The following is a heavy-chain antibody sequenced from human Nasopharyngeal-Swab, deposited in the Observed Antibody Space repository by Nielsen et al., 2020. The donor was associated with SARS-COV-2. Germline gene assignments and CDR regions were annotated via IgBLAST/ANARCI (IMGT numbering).Heavy chain of an antibody. D-gene: IGHD2-15*01. J-gene: IGHJ5*02. CDR2: INPGGGSA. V-gene: IGHV1-46*01. Sequence: ASVKLSCQASCYTFTRYYIHWVRQSPGQGLEWMGIINPGGGSARYSQNFQGRVTMTRDTSTNTVYMELYSLTSEDTAVYYCARGGDPREVVAATDCFDPWGQGTLVTVSS. CDR1: CYTFTRYY. CDR3: ARGGDPREVVAATDCFDP.